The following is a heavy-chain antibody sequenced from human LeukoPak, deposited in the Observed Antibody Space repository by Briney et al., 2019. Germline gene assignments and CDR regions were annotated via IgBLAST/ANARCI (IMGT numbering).Heavy chain of an antibody. CDR3: ARVGPLRYFDWLPIDY. J-gene: IGHJ4*02. CDR1: AYTFTGYY. D-gene: IGHD3-9*01. CDR2: INPNSGGT. Sequence: GASVKVSCKASAYTFTGYYMHWVRQAPGQGLEWMGWINPNSGGTNYAQKFQGRVTMTRDTSISTAYMELSRLRSDDTAVYYCARVGPLRYFDWLPIDYWSQGTLVTVSS. V-gene: IGHV1-2*02.